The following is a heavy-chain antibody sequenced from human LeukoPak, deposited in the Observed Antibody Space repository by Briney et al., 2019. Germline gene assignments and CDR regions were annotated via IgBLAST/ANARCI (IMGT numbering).Heavy chain of an antibody. J-gene: IGHJ4*02. Sequence: GGSLRLSCAASGFTFSNYWMHWVRQVPEKGLVRVSRVNPDGSSITYANSVKGRFASSRDNAKNTLYLQMNRLRVEDTAVYYCARGGSYGDYWGQGVLVTVSS. CDR2: VNPDGSSI. V-gene: IGHV3-74*01. CDR1: GFTFSNYW. CDR3: ARGGSYGDY. D-gene: IGHD3-16*01.